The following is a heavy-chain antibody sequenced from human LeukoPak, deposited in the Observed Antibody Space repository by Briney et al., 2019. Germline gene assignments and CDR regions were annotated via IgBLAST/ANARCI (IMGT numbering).Heavy chain of an antibody. J-gene: IGHJ4*02. D-gene: IGHD2-15*01. CDR3: ARDVGGGPFFDY. Sequence: SETLSLTCTVSGGSISSFDWGWIRQPPGKGLEWIGYIYYSGSTDYNPSLKSRVTISLDTSKSQFSLMLTSVTAADTAVYYCARDVGGGPFFDYWGQGTLVTVSS. V-gene: IGHV4-59*01. CDR2: IYYSGST. CDR1: GGSISSFD.